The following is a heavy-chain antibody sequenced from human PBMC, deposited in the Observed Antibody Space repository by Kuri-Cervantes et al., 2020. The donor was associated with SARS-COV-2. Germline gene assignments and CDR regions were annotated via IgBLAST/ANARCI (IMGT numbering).Heavy chain of an antibody. J-gene: IGHJ6*02. Sequence: GGSLRLSCAASGFTFSSYWMSWVRQAPGKGLEWVANIKQDGSEKYYVDSVKGRFTISRDNAKNSLYLQMNSLRAEDTAMYYCARDRGDIVVVPEGHYYYYGMDVWGQGTTVTVSS. V-gene: IGHV3-7*05. CDR1: GFTFSSYW. CDR2: IKQDGSEK. CDR3: ARDRGDIVVVPEGHYYYYGMDV. D-gene: IGHD2-2*01.